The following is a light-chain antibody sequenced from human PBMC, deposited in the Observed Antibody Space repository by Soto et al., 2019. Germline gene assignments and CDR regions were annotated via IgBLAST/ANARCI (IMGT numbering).Light chain of an antibody. CDR2: DAS. CDR3: QQRSNWLT. CDR1: QSVSYY. Sequence: EIVLTQSPGTLSLSPGERATLSCRASQSVSYYLAWYQQKPGQAPRLLIYDASSRATGVPDRFSGSGSGTDFTLTISRLEPEDFAVYYCQQRSNWLTFGGGTKVDIK. V-gene: IGKV3D-20*02. J-gene: IGKJ4*01.